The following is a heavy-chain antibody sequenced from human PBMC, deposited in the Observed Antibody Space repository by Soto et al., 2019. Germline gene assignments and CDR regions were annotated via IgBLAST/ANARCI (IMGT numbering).Heavy chain of an antibody. V-gene: IGHV5-51*01. Sequence: PGESLKISCKGSGYSFTSYWIGWVRQMPGKGLEWMGIIYPGDSDTSYSPSFQGQVTISAGQSISTVYLQWSSLKASDTAMYYCARPRRGYGWFGTYWNAFDTWGRGTMVTVSS. CDR1: GYSFTSYW. D-gene: IGHD3-10*01. CDR3: ARPRRGYGWFGTYWNAFDT. CDR2: IYPGDSDT. J-gene: IGHJ3*02.